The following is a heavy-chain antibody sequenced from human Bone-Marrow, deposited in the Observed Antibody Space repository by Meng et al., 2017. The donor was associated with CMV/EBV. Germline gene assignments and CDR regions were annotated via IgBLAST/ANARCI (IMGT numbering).Heavy chain of an antibody. J-gene: IGHJ4*02. CDR3: ARNTVTTLGLDY. CDR2: INHSGST. D-gene: IGHD4-17*01. Sequence: SETLSLTCAVYGGSFSGYYWSWIRQPPGKGLEWIGEINHSGSTNYNPSLKSRVTISVDTSKNQFSLKLNSVTAADTAVYYCARNTVTTLGLDYWGQGTLVTVYS. CDR1: GGSFSGYY. V-gene: IGHV4-34*01.